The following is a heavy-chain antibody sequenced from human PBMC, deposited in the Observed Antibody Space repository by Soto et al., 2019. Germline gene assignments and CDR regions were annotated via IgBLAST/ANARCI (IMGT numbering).Heavy chain of an antibody. Sequence: DTLSLTCAVSGYSVSNCDYWVWIRHCPGKGLECIGRVYYSGRTHYDPSLRGRIARSVDTLKNHFSLRLPSVTAADTAIYFCARNTSTYFDSYGQGIQVRVS. CDR3: ARNTSTYFDS. CDR1: GYSVSNCDY. CDR2: VYYSGRT. J-gene: IGHJ4*02. V-gene: IGHV4-38-2*01. D-gene: IGHD3-16*01.